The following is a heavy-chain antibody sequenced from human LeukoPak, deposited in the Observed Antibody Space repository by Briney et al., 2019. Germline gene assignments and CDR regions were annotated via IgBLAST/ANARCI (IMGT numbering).Heavy chain of an antibody. Sequence: GGSLRLSCAASGFTFSKYWMLWVRQAPGKGLESVSRINTDGTVTTYADSVKGRFTVFRDNADNTMFLQMNSVRDEDTAVYYCATKQWLAPPPDSWGQGTPVTVSS. CDR1: GFTFSKYW. J-gene: IGHJ4*02. D-gene: IGHD6-19*01. V-gene: IGHV3-74*01. CDR3: ATKQWLAPPPDS. CDR2: INTDGTVT.